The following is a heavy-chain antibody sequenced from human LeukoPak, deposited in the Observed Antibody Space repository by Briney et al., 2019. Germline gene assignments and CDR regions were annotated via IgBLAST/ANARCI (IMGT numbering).Heavy chain of an antibody. CDR1: GFTFSSYS. V-gene: IGHV3-21*01. CDR2: ISSSSSYI. CDR3: ASSDYYGSGSYIDY. Sequence: GGSLRLSCAASGFTFSSYSMNWVRQAPGKGLEWVSSISSSSSYIYYADSVKGRFTTSRDNAKNSLYLQMNSLRAEDTAVYYCASSDYYGSGSYIDYWGQGTLVTVSS. D-gene: IGHD3-10*01. J-gene: IGHJ4*02.